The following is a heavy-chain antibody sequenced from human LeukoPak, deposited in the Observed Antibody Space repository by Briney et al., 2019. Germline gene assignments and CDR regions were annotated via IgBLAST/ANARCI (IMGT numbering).Heavy chain of an antibody. CDR1: GYTFTSYH. J-gene: IGHJ4*02. V-gene: IGHV1-2*02. D-gene: IGHD3-22*01. CDR2: INPNSGGT. CDR3: ARDPSHYYDSSGYYKTFDY. Sequence: ASVKVSCKASGYTFTSYHMHWVRQAPGQGLEWMGWINPNSGGTNYAQKFQGRVTMTRDTSISTAYMELSRLRSDDTAVYYCARDPSHYYDSSGYYKTFDYWGQGTLVTVSS.